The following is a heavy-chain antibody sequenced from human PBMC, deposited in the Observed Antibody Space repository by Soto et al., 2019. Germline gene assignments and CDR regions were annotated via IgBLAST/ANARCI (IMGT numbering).Heavy chain of an antibody. Sequence: XGSLRLSCAASGFTISTYSLTWVRQAPGKGLEWVSGISVTTGITFYADSVKGRFTISRDSSNNAVYLQMNSLRAEDTALYFCSKWSGYGDLWGQGTLVTVSS. D-gene: IGHD4-17*01. CDR1: GFTISTYS. CDR2: ISVTTGIT. CDR3: SKWSGYGDL. V-gene: IGHV3-23*01. J-gene: IGHJ4*02.